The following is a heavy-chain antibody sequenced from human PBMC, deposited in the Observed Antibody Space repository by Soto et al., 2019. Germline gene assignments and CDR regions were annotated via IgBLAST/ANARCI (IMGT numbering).Heavy chain of an antibody. CDR2: MSGNGGST. J-gene: IGHJ6*03. Sequence: GGSLRLSCAASGFTFSSYAMNWVRQAPGKGLEWVSAMSGNGGSTYNADSVRGRFTISRDNSKNTVYLQMNSLRAEDTAVYYCAKDGSTSSLTYYFYMDVWGKGTTVTVSS. D-gene: IGHD2-2*01. CDR3: AKDGSTSSLTYYFYMDV. V-gene: IGHV3-23*01. CDR1: GFTFSSYA.